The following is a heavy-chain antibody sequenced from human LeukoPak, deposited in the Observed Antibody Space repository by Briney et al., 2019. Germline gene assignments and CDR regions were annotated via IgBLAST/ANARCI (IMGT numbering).Heavy chain of an antibody. J-gene: IGHJ5*02. CDR3: ARFNRRSNEYDILTGFPFDP. Sequence: ASVKVPCKASGYTFTSYGISWVRQAPGQGLEWMGWISAYNGNTNYAQKLQGRVTMTTDTSTSTAYMELRSLRSDDTAVYYCARFNRRSNEYDILTGFPFDPWGQGTLVTVSS. D-gene: IGHD3-9*01. CDR1: GYTFTSYG. V-gene: IGHV1-18*04. CDR2: ISAYNGNT.